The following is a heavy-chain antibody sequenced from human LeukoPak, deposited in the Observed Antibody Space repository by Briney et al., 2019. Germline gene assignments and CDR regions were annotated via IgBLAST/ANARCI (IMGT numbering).Heavy chain of an antibody. CDR3: ARVRAVAGPRSAFDI. CDR1: GYTFTDYY. J-gene: IGHJ3*02. V-gene: IGHV1-2*02. CDR2: INPNSGDT. Sequence: ASVKVSCKASGYTFTDYYMHWVRQAPGQGLQWMGWINPNSGDTGYAQKFQGRVTLTRDTSISTAYMELSRLRSDDTAVYYCARVRAVAGPRSAFDIWGQGTMVTVSS. D-gene: IGHD6-19*01.